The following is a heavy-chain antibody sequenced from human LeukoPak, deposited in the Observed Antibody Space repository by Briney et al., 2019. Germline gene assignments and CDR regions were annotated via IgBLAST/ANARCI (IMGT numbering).Heavy chain of an antibody. CDR2: ISSNGGST. J-gene: IGHJ4*02. V-gene: IGHV3-64*01. CDR1: GFTFSSYA. Sequence: PGGSLRLSCAASGFTFSSYAMHWVRQAPGKGLEYVSAISSNGGSTYYANSVKGRFTISRDNSKNTLYLQMNSLRAEDTAVYYCARQYSGSWPIGDYWGQGTLVTVSS. D-gene: IGHD1-26*01. CDR3: ARQYSGSWPIGDY.